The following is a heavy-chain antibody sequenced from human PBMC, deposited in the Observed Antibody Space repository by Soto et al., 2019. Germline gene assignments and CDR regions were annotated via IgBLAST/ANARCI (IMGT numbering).Heavy chain of an antibody. CDR3: AKNWRVGIVVVEHPGWDWFDP. CDR2: ISYDGSNK. D-gene: IGHD2-15*01. Sequence: GGSLRLSCAASGFTFSSYGMHWVRQAPGKGLEWVAVISYDGSNKYYADSVKGRFTISRDNSKNTLYLQMNSLRAEDTAVYYCAKNWRVGIVVVEHPGWDWFDPWGQGTLVTVSS. V-gene: IGHV3-30*18. CDR1: GFTFSSYG. J-gene: IGHJ5*02.